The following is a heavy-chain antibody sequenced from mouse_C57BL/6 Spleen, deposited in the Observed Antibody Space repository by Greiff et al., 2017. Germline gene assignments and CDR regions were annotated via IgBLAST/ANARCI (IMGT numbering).Heavy chain of an antibody. Sequence: VQLQQPGAELVKPGASVTLSCKASGYTFTSYWMHWVKPRPGRGLEWIGRIDPNSGGNKYNEKFKSKATLTVDKPSSTAYMQLSSLTSEDSAVYYCARGGFITTVVPFDYWGQGTTLTVSS. V-gene: IGHV1-72*01. CDR2: IDPNSGGN. CDR1: GYTFTSYW. J-gene: IGHJ2*01. D-gene: IGHD1-1*01. CDR3: ARGGFITTVVPFDY.